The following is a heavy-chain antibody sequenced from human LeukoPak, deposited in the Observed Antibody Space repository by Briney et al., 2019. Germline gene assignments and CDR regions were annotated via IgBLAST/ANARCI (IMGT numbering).Heavy chain of an antibody. V-gene: IGHV4-39*01. Sequence: PSETLSLTCTVSGGSLSGSSYYWGWIRQPPGKGMEWIGSIYYSGITYYNPSLKSRVTISVDTSKNQFSLKLSSVTATDTAVYYCARAILGTYYYFDFWGQGTLVTVSS. CDR2: IYYSGIT. J-gene: IGHJ4*02. CDR1: GGSLSGSSYY. CDR3: ARAILGTYYYFDF. D-gene: IGHD1-26*01.